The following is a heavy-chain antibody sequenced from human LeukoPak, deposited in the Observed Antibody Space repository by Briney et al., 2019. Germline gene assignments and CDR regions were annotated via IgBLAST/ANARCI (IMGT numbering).Heavy chain of an antibody. CDR3: ARDAAKVYYFDY. CDR2: INPNSGGT. V-gene: IGHV1-2*02. D-gene: IGHD6-25*01. J-gene: IGHJ4*02. CDR1: GYTFTGYY. Sequence: ASVKVSCKASGYTFTGYYMHWVRQAPGQGLEWMGWINPNSGGTNYAQKFQGRVTMTRDTSISTAYMELSRLRSDDTAVYYCARDAAKVYYFDYWGQGTLVTVSS.